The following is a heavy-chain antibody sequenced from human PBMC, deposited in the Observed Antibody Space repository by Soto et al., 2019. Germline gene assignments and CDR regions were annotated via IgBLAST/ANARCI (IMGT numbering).Heavy chain of an antibody. Sequence: PSETLSLSCAVYGGSFSGYYWSWIRQPPGKGLEWIGEINHSGSTNYNPSLKSRVTISVDTSKNQFSLKLSSVTAADTAVYYCARGLPIASYYDFWSGYLSWFDPWGQGTLVTVSS. V-gene: IGHV4-34*01. CDR3: ARGLPIASYYDFWSGYLSWFDP. D-gene: IGHD3-3*01. CDR2: INHSGST. J-gene: IGHJ5*02. CDR1: GGSFSGYY.